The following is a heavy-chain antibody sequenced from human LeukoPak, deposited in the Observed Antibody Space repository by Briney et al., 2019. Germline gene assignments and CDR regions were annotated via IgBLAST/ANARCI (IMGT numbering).Heavy chain of an antibody. CDR2: IKQDGSEK. CDR3: ARVPRVVVITPYFDY. CDR1: GFLFSSSW. Sequence: EASMRLSCAASGFLFSSSWMSWVRQTTGKGLEWVANIKQDGSEKYYVDSVKGRFTISRDNAKNSLYLQMNSLRAEDTAVYYCARVPRVVVITPYFDYWGQGTLVTVSS. J-gene: IGHJ4*02. V-gene: IGHV3-7*03. D-gene: IGHD3-22*01.